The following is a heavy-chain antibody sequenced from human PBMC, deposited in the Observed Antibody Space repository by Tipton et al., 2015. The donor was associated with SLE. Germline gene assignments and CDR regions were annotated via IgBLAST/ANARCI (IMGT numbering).Heavy chain of an antibody. CDR1: GGSISSGSYY. J-gene: IGHJ4*02. CDR3: AKEGTVTTRDY. D-gene: IGHD4-17*01. V-gene: IGHV4-61*02. CDR2: IYTSGST. Sequence: TLSLTCTVSGGSISSGSYYWSWIRQPAGKGLEWIGRIYTSGSTNYNPSLKSRVTISVDTSKNQFSLKLSSVTAADTAVYYCAKEGTVTTRDYWGQGTLVTVSS.